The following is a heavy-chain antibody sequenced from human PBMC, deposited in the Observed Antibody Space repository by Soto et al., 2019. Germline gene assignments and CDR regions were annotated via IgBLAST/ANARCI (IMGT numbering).Heavy chain of an antibody. D-gene: IGHD5-12*01. Sequence: GGSLRLSCRVSGFTFNNSGMHWVRQAPGKGLEWMAVISYDGSDKYYADFAKGRVIISRDNSKNTLNLEMNSLRAEDTATYYCVKDRVPGAYGHYYGMDVWGQGTTVTVSS. V-gene: IGHV3-30*18. CDR1: GFTFNNSG. CDR2: ISYDGSDK. CDR3: VKDRVPGAYGHYYGMDV. J-gene: IGHJ6*02.